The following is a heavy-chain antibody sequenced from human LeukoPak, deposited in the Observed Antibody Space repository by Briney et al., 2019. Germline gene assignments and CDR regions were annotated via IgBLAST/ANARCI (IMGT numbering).Heavy chain of an antibody. CDR1: GFTFNNFA. Sequence: GGSPRLSCAASGFTFNNFAMSWVRQAPGKGLQWVSAISGSGGSTYYADSVRGRFTISRDNSKNTLYLQMNNLRAEDAALYYCAKDVTDISGAFHIWGQGTMVTVSS. CDR2: ISGSGGST. CDR3: AKDVTDISGAFHI. V-gene: IGHV3-23*01. D-gene: IGHD5-12*01. J-gene: IGHJ3*02.